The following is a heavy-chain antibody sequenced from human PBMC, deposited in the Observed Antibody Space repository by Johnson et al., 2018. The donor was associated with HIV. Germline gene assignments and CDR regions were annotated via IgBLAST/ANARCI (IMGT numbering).Heavy chain of an antibody. J-gene: IGHJ3*02. CDR3: ARDGYYDSGSDPLDI. CDR2: INWNGGSI. V-gene: IGHV3-20*04. D-gene: IGHD3-10*01. Sequence: VQLVESGGGVVQPGRSLRLSCAASGFTFDDYGMSWVRQAPGKGLEWVSGINWNGGSIAYADSVKGRFTISRDNAKNSLYLQMNSLRAEDTALYYCARDGYYDSGSDPLDIWGQGTMVTVSS. CDR1: GFTFDDYG.